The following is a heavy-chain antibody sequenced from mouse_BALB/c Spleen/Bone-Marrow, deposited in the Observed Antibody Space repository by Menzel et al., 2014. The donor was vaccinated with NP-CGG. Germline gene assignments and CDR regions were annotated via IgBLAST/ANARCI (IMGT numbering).Heavy chain of an antibody. CDR1: GFTFSSYA. J-gene: IGHJ2*01. Sequence: EVNVVESGGGLVKPGGSLKLSCAASGFTFSSYAMSWVRQTPEKRLEWVASISSGGSTYYPDSVKGRFTISRDNARNILYLQMSSLRSEDTAMYYCARGGFRGLDYWGQGTTLTVFS. V-gene: IGHV5-6-5*01. CDR3: ARGGFRGLDY. CDR2: ISSGGST.